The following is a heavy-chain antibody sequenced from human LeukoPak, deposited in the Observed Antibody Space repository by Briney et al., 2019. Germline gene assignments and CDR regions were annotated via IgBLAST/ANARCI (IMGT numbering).Heavy chain of an antibody. V-gene: IGHV3-48*03. CDR2: ISSSGSTI. D-gene: IGHD3-10*01. Sequence: GGSLRLSCAASGFTFSSYEMNWVRQAPGKGLEWVSYISSSGSTIYYADSVKGRFTVSRDNAKDTLYLQMNSLRVEDTAVYYCARGPYYAAGSFDYWGQGTLVTVSS. CDR3: ARGPYYAAGSFDY. CDR1: GFTFSSYE. J-gene: IGHJ4*02.